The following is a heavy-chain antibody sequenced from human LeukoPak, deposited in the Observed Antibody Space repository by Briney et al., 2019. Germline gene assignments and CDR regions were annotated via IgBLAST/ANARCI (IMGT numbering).Heavy chain of an antibody. CDR2: ISGSGDYT. V-gene: IGHV3-23*01. Sequence: GGSLRLSCAASGFTFSNYAMSWVRQAPGRGLEWVSAISGSGDYTNYADSVKGRFTISRDNSKNSLYLQMNSLRAEDTAVYYCAKDRASGSGSYSYRGFDYWGQGTLVTVSS. CDR3: AKDRASGSGSYSYRGFDY. D-gene: IGHD6-19*01. CDR1: GFTFSNYA. J-gene: IGHJ4*02.